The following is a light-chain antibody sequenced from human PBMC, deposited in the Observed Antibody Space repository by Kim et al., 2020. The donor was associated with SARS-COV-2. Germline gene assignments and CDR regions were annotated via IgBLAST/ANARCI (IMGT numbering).Light chain of an antibody. CDR1: QSISSH. Sequence: DIQMTQSPSSLSASVGDRVTITCRTTQSISSHLNWYQQKPGRATKLLISAASTLQGGVPSRFSGSGSETDFTLTISSLQPDDFATYFCQQSYNTPFTFRPGTKVDIK. CDR2: AAS. J-gene: IGKJ3*01. V-gene: IGKV1-39*01. CDR3: QQSYNTPFT.